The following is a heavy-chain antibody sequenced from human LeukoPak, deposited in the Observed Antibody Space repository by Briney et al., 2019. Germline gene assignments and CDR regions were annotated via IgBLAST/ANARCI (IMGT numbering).Heavy chain of an antibody. D-gene: IGHD3-10*01. CDR1: GYAFTSYD. CDR3: ARGLNYGSGSYYSPSIYYFDY. V-gene: IGHV1-8*01. CDR2: MNPNSGNT. J-gene: IGHJ4*02. Sequence: ASVKVSCKASGYAFTSYDINWVRQATGQGLEWMGWMNPNSGNTGYAQKFQGRVTMTRNTSISTAYMELSSLRSEDTAVYYCARGLNYGSGSYYSPSIYYFDYWGQGTLVTVSS.